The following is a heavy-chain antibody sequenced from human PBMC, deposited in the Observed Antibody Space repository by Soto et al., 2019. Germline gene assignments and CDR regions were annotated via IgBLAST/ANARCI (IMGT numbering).Heavy chain of an antibody. J-gene: IGHJ3*02. V-gene: IGHV1-8*01. CDR2: MNPNSGNT. D-gene: IGHD4-4*01. CDR3: ARGIPTTVTTSGAFDI. CDR1: GYTFTSYD. Sequence: ASVKVSCKASGYTFTSYDINWVRQATGQGLEWMGWMNPNSGNTNYAQKFQGWVTMTRDTSISTAYMELSRLRSDDTAVYYCARGIPTTVTTSGAFDIWGQGTMVTVSS.